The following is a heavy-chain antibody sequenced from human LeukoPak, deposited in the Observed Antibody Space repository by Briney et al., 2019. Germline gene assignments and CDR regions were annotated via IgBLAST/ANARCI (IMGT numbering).Heavy chain of an antibody. CDR3: ARAHSSSWYEWFDP. CDR2: INHSGST. CDR1: GGSFSGYY. J-gene: IGHJ5*02. V-gene: IGHV4-34*01. D-gene: IGHD6-13*01. Sequence: PSETLSLTCAVYGGSFSGYYWSWIRQPPGKGLEWIGEINHSGSTNYNPSLKSRVTISVDTSKNQFSLQLNSVTPEDTAVYYCARAHSSSWYEWFDPWGQGTLVTVSS.